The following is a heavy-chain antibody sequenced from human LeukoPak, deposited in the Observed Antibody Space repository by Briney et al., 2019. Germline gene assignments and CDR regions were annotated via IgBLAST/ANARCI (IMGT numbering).Heavy chain of an antibody. Sequence: ASVKVSCKASGYTFTGYYMHWVRQAPGQGLEWMGWINPNSGGANYAQKFQGRVTMTRDTSISTAYMELSRLRSDDTAVYYCARVDGSGSFPDGNWGQGTLVTVSS. D-gene: IGHD3-10*01. J-gene: IGHJ4*02. CDR3: ARVDGSGSFPDGN. CDR2: INPNSGGA. V-gene: IGHV1-2*02. CDR1: GYTFTGYY.